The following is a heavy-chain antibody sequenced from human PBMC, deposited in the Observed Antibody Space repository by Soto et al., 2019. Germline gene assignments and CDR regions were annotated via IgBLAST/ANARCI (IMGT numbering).Heavy chain of an antibody. J-gene: IGHJ4*02. V-gene: IGHV3-7*02. D-gene: IGHD2-15*01. CDR2: IRQDGGEI. CDR1: GFTFSSYW. Sequence: EVQLVESGGGLVQPGGSLRLSCAASGFTFSSYWMTWVRHAPGKGLEWVANIRQDGGEIYYVDSVKGRFTISRDNAKTSLYLQMTRLRAEDTAVYYRTRASGYCSGGSCFPFDYWGQGAVVTVSS. CDR3: TRASGYCSGGSCFPFDY.